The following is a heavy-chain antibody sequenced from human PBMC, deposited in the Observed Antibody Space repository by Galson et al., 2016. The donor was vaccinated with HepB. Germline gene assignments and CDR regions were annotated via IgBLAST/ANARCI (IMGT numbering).Heavy chain of an antibody. D-gene: IGHD6-19*01. J-gene: IGHJ4*02. V-gene: IGHV1-24*01. Sequence: SVKVSCKVSGHTLSELSMHWVRQAPGKGLEWMGRSDPEDGETIYAQNFQGRVTMTEDTSTDSAYMELSSLRSEDTAMYYCAIEYSCGRDLDHWGQGTLVTVSS. CDR1: GHTLSELS. CDR3: AIEYSCGRDLDH. CDR2: SDPEDGET.